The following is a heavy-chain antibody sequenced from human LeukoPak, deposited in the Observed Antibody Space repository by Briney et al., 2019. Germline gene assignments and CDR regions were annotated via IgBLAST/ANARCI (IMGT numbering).Heavy chain of an antibody. CDR1: GFTDSSNY. Sequence: GGSLRLSCAASGFTDSSNYMSWVRQAPGKGLEWVSVIYSGGSTYYADSVKGRFTISRDNSKNTLYLQMNSLRAEDTAVYYCVRDLGGRSGHWGQGTLVTVSS. CDR2: IYSGGST. D-gene: IGHD1-26*01. J-gene: IGHJ4*02. V-gene: IGHV3-53*01. CDR3: VRDLGGRSGH.